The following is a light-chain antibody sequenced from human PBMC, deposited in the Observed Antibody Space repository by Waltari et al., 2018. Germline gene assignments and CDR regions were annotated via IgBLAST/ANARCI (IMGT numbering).Light chain of an antibody. CDR1: QRVFYSTNNKNY. CDR2: WAS. Sequence: DIVMTPSSDSLAVALGERATINCKSTQRVFYSTNNKNYLAWYQQKPGQPPSLLIYWASTRESGVPDRFSGSGSGTDFTLTISSLQAEDVAVYYCQQYYRTPLTFGGGTKVEIK. J-gene: IGKJ4*01. CDR3: QQYYRTPLT. V-gene: IGKV4-1*01.